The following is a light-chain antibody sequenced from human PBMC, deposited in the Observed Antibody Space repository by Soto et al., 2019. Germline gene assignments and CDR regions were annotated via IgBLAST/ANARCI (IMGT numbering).Light chain of an antibody. Sequence: QSALTQPASVSGSPGQSITISCTGTSGDVGGYNYFSWYQQHPGKAPKLMIYDVSNRPSGVSNRFSGSKSGNTASLTISGLQAEDEADYYCSSYTSSSGYVFGTGTKLTVL. CDR3: SSYTSSSGYV. CDR2: DVS. V-gene: IGLV2-14*01. J-gene: IGLJ1*01. CDR1: SGDVGGYNY.